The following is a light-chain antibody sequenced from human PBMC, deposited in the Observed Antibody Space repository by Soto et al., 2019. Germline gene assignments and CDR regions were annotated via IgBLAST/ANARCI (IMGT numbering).Light chain of an antibody. CDR2: KAS. J-gene: IGKJ2*01. CDR1: QSSSSW. V-gene: IGKV1-5*03. CDR3: QQYGSYPYT. Sequence: DIQMTQSPSTLSASVGDRVTITCRDSQSSSSWLAWYQQKPGKATKLLIYKASSLETGVPSRFSGSASGTEFTLSVSSLQPDDFATYYCQQYGSYPYTFGHETKLEIK.